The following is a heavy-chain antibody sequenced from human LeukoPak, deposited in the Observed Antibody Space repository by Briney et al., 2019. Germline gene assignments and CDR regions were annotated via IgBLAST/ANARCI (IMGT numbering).Heavy chain of an antibody. J-gene: IGHJ4*02. Sequence: GESLKISCKGSGYNFPNSWIGWARQMPGKGLEWMGRIYPGDSETRYSPSFQGQVTMSVDKSISTAYLQWSSLKASDTAMYYCARQDGSAWYYFDYWGQGSLVTVSS. CDR1: GYNFPNSW. CDR2: IYPGDSET. V-gene: IGHV5-51*01. CDR3: ARQDGSAWYYFDY. D-gene: IGHD6-19*01.